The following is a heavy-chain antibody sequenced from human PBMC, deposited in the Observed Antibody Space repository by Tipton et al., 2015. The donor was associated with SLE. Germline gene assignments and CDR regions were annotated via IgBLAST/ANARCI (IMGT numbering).Heavy chain of an antibody. Sequence: SLRLSCAASGFMFTNYAMSWVRQAPGKGLEWVSIIHNDDDTYYADSVKGRFTISRDNSKGTVHLQMNSLRGEDTAVYYCVKGASTGWYRPSDYWGQGTLVTVSS. CDR2: IIHNDDDT. J-gene: IGHJ4*02. CDR1: GFMFTNYA. D-gene: IGHD6-19*01. CDR3: VKGASTGWYRPSDY. V-gene: IGHV3-23*01.